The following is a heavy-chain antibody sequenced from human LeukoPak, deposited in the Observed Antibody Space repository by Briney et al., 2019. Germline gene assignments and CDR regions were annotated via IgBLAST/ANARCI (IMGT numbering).Heavy chain of an antibody. CDR2: ISSSSSYI. V-gene: IGHV3-21*01. CDR3: ARDLGSDWGWGRYYFDY. J-gene: IGHJ4*02. CDR1: GFTFSSYS. D-gene: IGHD7-27*01. Sequence: GGSLRLSCAASGFTFSSYSMNWVRQAPGKGLEWVSSISSSSSYIYYADSVEGRFTISRDNAKNSLYLQMNSLRAEDTAVYYCARDLGSDWGWGRYYFDYWGQGTLVTVSS.